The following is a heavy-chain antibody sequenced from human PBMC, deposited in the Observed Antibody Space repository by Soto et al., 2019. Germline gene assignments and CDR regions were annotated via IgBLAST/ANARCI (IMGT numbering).Heavy chain of an antibody. CDR2: IRSYRDGGTT. V-gene: IGHV3-15*05. CDR1: GFTFSSYA. Sequence: GGSLRLSCAASGFTFSSYAMSWVRQAPGKGLEWVGRIRSYRDGGTTDFAAPVKGRFAISRDDSAHTVYLQMNSLRTEDTAVYYCTTDSYYTGIVVLFDFWGLGTLVTVSS. D-gene: IGHD1-1*01. J-gene: IGHJ4*01. CDR3: TTDSYYTGIVVLFDF.